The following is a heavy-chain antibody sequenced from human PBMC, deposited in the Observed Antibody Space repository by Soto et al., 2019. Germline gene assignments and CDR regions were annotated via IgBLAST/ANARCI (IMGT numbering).Heavy chain of an antibody. V-gene: IGHV1-69*06. D-gene: IGHD2-2*01. CDR3: AEADIVVVPAATHYYYGMDV. CDR2: IIPIFGTA. J-gene: IGHJ6*02. CDR1: GGTFSSYA. Sequence: SVKVSCKASGGTFSSYAISWVRQAPGQGLEWMGGIIPIFGTANYAQKFQGRVTITADKSTSTAYMELSSLRSEDTAVYYCAEADIVVVPAATHYYYGMDVWGQGTTVTSP.